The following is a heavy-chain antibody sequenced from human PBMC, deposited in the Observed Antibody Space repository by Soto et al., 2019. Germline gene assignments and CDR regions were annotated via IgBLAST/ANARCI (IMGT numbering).Heavy chain of an antibody. CDR1: GYSFTSYW. CDR3: ARRIAALNWFDP. V-gene: IGHV5-51*01. Sequence: LGESLKISCMGSGYSFTSYWISRVSQMPGKGLEWMGIIYPGDSDTRYSPSFQGQVTISADKSISTAYLQWSSLKASDPAMYYCARRIAALNWFDPWGQGTLVTVS. CDR2: IYPGDSDT. J-gene: IGHJ5*02. D-gene: IGHD6-6*01.